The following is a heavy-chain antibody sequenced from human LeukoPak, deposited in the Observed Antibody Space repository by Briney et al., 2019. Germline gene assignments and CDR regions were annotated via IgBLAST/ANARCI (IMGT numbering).Heavy chain of an antibody. V-gene: IGHV3-30-3*01. D-gene: IGHD3-10*02. CDR1: GFTFSSYA. Sequence: PGRSLRLSCAASGFTFSSYAMHWVRQAPGKGLEWVAVISYDGSNKYYADSVKGRFTISRDNSKNTLYLQMNSLRAEDTAVYYCARSSMYGDYYGYWGQGTLVTVSS. CDR3: ARSSMYGDYYGY. J-gene: IGHJ4*02. CDR2: ISYDGSNK.